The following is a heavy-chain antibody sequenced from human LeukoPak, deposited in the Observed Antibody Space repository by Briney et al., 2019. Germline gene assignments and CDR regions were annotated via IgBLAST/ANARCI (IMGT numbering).Heavy chain of an antibody. D-gene: IGHD3-22*01. Sequence: PSETLSLTRTVSGGSIRLYHWSWIRQPPGKGLEWIGYIYYSGSTNYNPSLKSRVSISVDTSKNQFSLKLISVTAADTAVYYCARDFAGGITMIQSQYYFDYWGQGTLVTVSS. V-gene: IGHV4-59*01. CDR2: IYYSGST. J-gene: IGHJ4*02. CDR3: ARDFAGGITMIQSQYYFDY. CDR1: GGSIRLYH.